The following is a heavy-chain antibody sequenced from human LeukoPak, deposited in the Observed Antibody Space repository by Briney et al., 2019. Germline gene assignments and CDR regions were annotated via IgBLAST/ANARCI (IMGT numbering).Heavy chain of an antibody. CDR1: GFTFSSYS. D-gene: IGHD3-22*01. CDR2: ITSSSSRI. J-gene: IGHJ5*01. CDR3: ARSEWVGITTSWFDS. V-gene: IGHV3-21*05. Sequence: GGSLRLSCATSGFTFSSYSMNWVRQAPGKGLEWVSYITSSSSRIYYADSLKGRFTISRDNARNSLYLQMNSLRAEDTAVYYCARSEWVGITTSWFDSWGQGTLVTVSS.